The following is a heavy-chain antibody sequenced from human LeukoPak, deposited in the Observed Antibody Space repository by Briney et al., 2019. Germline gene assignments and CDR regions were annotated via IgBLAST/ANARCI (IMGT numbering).Heavy chain of an antibody. V-gene: IGHV3-23*01. CDR2: ISAGGAGA. Sequence: GGSLRLSCAASGFTFITYAMTWVRQAPGKGLDWVSTISAGGAGAYYADSVKGRFTISRDNSKNTLYLQMNSLRAEDTALYYCVKAYTRGWTREYYGMDLWGQGTTVTVSS. CDR3: VKAYTRGWTREYYGMDL. D-gene: IGHD6-19*01. CDR1: GFTFITYA. J-gene: IGHJ6*02.